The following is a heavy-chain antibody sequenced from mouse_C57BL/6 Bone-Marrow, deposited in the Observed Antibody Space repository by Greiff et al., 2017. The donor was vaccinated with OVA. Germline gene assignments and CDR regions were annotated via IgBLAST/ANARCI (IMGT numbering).Heavy chain of an antibody. CDR2: IDPSDSYT. Sequence: QVHVKQPGAELVRPGTSVKLSCKASGYTFTSYWMHWVKQRPGQGLEWIGVIDPSDSYTNYNQKFKGKATLTVDTSSSTAYMQLSSLTSEDSAVYYCARATTVVAKSYWGQGTTLTVSS. J-gene: IGHJ2*01. CDR1: GYTFTSYW. D-gene: IGHD1-1*01. CDR3: ARATTVVAKSY. V-gene: IGHV1-59*01.